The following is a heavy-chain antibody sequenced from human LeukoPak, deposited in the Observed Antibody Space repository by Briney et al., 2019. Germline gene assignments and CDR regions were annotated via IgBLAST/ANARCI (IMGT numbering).Heavy chain of an antibody. CDR2: INPNSGGT. V-gene: IGHV1-2*04. Sequence: GASVKVSCKASGYTFTGYYMHWVRQAPGQGLEWMGWINPNSGGTNYAQKFQGWVTMTRDTSISTAYMELSSLRSEDTAVYYCARGGYSSSWSDYWGQGTLVTVSS. CDR3: ARGGYSSSWSDY. D-gene: IGHD6-13*01. J-gene: IGHJ4*02. CDR1: GYTFTGYY.